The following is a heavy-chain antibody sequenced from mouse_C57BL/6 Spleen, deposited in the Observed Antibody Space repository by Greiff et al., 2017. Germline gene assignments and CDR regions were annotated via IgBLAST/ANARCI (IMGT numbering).Heavy chain of an antibody. D-gene: IGHD2-5*01. J-gene: IGHJ2*01. CDR2: ISDGGSYT. V-gene: IGHV5-4*01. Sequence: VQLKESGGGLVKPGGSLKLSCAASGFTFSSYAMSWVRQTPEKRLEWVATISDGGSYTYYPDNVKGRFTISRDNAKNNLYLQMSHLKSEDTAMYYCARDSNSNYYFDYWGQGTTLTVSS. CDR3: ARDSNSNYYFDY. CDR1: GFTFSSYA.